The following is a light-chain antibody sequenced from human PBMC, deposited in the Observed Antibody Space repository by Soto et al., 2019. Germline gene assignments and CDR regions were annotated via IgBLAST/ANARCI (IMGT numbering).Light chain of an antibody. CDR3: QHYNSYSEA. CDR1: QSLGSN. V-gene: IGKV3-15*01. J-gene: IGKJ1*01. Sequence: EIVLTQSPGTLSLSPGERATLSCRASQSLGSNLAWYQQKRGQAPRLLLYGASTRATGIPARFSGSGSGTEFTLTISSLQPDDFATYYCQHYNSYSEAFGQGTKVDIK. CDR2: GAS.